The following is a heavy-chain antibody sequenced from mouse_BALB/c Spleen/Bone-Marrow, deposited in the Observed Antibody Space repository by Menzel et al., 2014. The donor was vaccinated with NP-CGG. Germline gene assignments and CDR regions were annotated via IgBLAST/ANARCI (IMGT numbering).Heavy chain of an antibody. V-gene: IGHV2-6-7*01. D-gene: IGHD1-1*01. CDR2: IWGDGGT. J-gene: IGHJ4*01. CDR1: GFSLTGYG. CDR3: ARGNYGSSLYAMDY. Sequence: QVQLQQSGPGLVAPSQSLSITCTVSGFSLTGYGVNWVRQPPGKGLEWLGMIWGDGGTDYNSALKSRLSISKDNSKSQVFLKMNSLQTDDTARHYCARGNYGSSLYAMDYWGQGTSVTVSS.